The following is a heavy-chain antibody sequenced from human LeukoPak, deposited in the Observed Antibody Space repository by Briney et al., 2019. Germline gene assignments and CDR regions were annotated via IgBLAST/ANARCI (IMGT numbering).Heavy chain of an antibody. CDR2: IYSGGST. CDR3: ARDPHIAAAGYFDY. V-gene: IGHV3-66*01. D-gene: IGHD6-13*01. CDR1: GFTASSNY. Sequence: GGSLRLSCAAFGFTASSNYMSWVRQAPGKGLEWVSVIYSGGSTYYADSVKGRFTISRDNSKNTLYLQMNSLRAEDTAVYYCARDPHIAAAGYFDYWGQGTLVTVSS. J-gene: IGHJ4*02.